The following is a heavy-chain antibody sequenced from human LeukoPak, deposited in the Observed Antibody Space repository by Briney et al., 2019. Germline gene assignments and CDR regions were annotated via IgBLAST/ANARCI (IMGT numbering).Heavy chain of an antibody. CDR3: ASRMESAAIDY. V-gene: IGHV4-31*03. CDR2: IYYSGST. Sequence: SQTLSLTCTVSGGSISSGGYYWSWIRQHPGKGLEWIGYIYYSGSTYYNPSLKSRVTIPVDTSKNQFSLKLSSVTAADTAVYYCASRMESAAIDYWGQGTLVTVSS. CDR1: GGSISSGGYY. D-gene: IGHD2-2*01. J-gene: IGHJ4*02.